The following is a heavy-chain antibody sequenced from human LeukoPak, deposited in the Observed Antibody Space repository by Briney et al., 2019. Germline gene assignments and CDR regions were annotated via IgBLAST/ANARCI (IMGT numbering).Heavy chain of an antibody. CDR1: GFTFSSYW. Sequence: GGSLRLSCAASGFTFSSYWMTWVRQAPGKGLEWVTNIKQDGSEKYYVDSVKGRFTISRDNAKNSLYLQMNRLRAEDTAVYYCARKTHVTGTYAFDIWGQGTVVTVSS. CDR2: IKQDGSEK. D-gene: IGHD6-19*01. CDR3: ARKTHVTGTYAFDI. J-gene: IGHJ3*02. V-gene: IGHV3-7*01.